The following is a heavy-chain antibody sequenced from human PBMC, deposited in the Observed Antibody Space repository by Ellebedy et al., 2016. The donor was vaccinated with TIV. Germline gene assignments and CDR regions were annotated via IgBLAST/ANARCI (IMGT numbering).Heavy chain of an antibody. D-gene: IGHD3-22*01. CDR1: GFTFSSYA. J-gene: IGHJ4*02. Sequence: GESLKISXAASGFTFSSYAMHWVRQAPGKGLEWVAVISYDGSNKYYADSVKGRFTISRDNSKNTLYLQMNSLRAEDTAVYYCAGLLDYYDSSGYHQDYWGQGTLVTVSS. CDR2: ISYDGSNK. CDR3: AGLLDYYDSSGYHQDY. V-gene: IGHV3-30*04.